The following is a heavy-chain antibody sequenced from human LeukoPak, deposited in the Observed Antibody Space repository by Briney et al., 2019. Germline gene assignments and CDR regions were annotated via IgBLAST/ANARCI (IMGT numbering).Heavy chain of an antibody. CDR2: IYYSGST. CDR3: AREGIDRGYSYGYGYYYGMDV. J-gene: IGHJ6*02. D-gene: IGHD5-18*01. Sequence: PSETLSLTCSVSGGYISGYYWSWIRQPPGKGLEWIGYIYYSGSTNYNPSLKSRVTISVDTSKNHFSLNLSSVTAADTAVYYCAREGIDRGYSYGYGYYYGMDVWGQGTTVTVSS. CDR1: GGYISGYY. V-gene: IGHV4-59*01.